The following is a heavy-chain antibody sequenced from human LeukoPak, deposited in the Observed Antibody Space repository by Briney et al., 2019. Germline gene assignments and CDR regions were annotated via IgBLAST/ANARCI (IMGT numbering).Heavy chain of an antibody. J-gene: IGHJ4*02. Sequence: GSLRLSCAASGFTVSSNYMSWVRQAPGKGLEWVSAISGSGGSTYYADSVKGRFTISRDNSKNTLYLQMNSLRAEDTAVYYCAKDPSGDYEPPFDYWGQGTLVTVSS. CDR2: ISGSGGST. CDR1: GFTVSSNY. V-gene: IGHV3-23*01. D-gene: IGHD4-17*01. CDR3: AKDPSGDYEPPFDY.